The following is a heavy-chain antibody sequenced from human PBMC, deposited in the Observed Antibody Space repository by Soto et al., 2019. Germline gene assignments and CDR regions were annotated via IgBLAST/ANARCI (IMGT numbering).Heavy chain of an antibody. V-gene: IGHV4-39*01. CDR1: GDSITNSNYY. J-gene: IGHJ5*02. D-gene: IGHD3-16*02. CDR3: GGRNSLASVSLNFRELSNYRWIAP. Sequence: SETLSLTCTVSGDSITNSNYYWGWFRQPPGKGLEWIASIYYIGSTYYNPSLKSRVTISVDTSNNQFSLNLNSVTASDTAVYYGGGRNSLASVSLNFRELSNYRWIAPGGREPRVTVPS. CDR2: IYYIGST.